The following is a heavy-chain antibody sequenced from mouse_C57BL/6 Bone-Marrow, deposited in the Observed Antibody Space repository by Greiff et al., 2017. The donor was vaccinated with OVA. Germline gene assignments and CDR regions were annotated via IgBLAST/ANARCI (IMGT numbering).Heavy chain of an antibody. CDR3: AALYSNYLDYAMDY. CDR2: IDPANGNT. J-gene: IGHJ4*01. Sequence: EVQLQQSVAELVRPGASVKLSCTASGFTITNTSMHWVKQRPEQGLEWIGRIDPANGNTKYDPTFQGKATITADTSSNTADLQLSSLTSADTAIYYSAALYSNYLDYAMDYWGQGTTVTVSS. D-gene: IGHD2-5*01. V-gene: IGHV14-3*01. CDR1: GFTITNTS.